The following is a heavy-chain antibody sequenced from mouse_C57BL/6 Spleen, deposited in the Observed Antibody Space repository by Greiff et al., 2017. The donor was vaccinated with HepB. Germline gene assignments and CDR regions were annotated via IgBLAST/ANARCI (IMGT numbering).Heavy chain of an antibody. CDR1: GYTFTSYG. D-gene: IGHD1-1*01. V-gene: IGHV1-81*01. Sequence: VKLQESGAELARPGASVKLSCKASGYTFTSYGISWVKQRTGQGLEWIGEIYPRSGNTYYNEKFKGKATLTADKSSSTAYMELRSLTSEDSAVYFCAREVITTVEEYYYAMDYWGQGTSVTVSS. J-gene: IGHJ4*01. CDR3: AREVITTVEEYYYAMDY. CDR2: IYPRSGNT.